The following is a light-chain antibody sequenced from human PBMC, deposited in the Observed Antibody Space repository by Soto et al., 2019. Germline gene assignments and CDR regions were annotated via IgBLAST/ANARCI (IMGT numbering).Light chain of an antibody. J-gene: IGKJ1*01. CDR3: MQAIQSPWT. CDR2: KVS. CDR1: QSLVHNDGNTY. V-gene: IGKV2-24*01. Sequence: DIVMTQTPLSSPVTLGQAASISCRSSQSLVHNDGNTYLSWFQQRPGQPPRLLIYKVSDRFYGVPDRFSGRGAGTDFTLRISRVEAEEFGVYYCMQAIQSPWTVGQGTKV.